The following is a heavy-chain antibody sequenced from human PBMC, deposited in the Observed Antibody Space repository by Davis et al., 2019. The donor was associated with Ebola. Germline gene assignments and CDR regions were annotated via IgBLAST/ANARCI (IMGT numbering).Heavy chain of an antibody. CDR1: GITFSNAW. D-gene: IGHD3-22*01. J-gene: IGHJ6*02. Sequence: PGGSLRLSCTASGITFSNAWMNWVRQAPGKGLEWVGRIKSKTDGGTTDYAAPVKGRFTISRDDSKNTLYLQMNSLKTEDTAVYYCTTKRRDYYDSRAYYYYYYGMDVWGQGTTVTVSS. CDR3: TTKRRDYYDSRAYYYYYYGMDV. CDR2: IKSKTDGGTT. V-gene: IGHV3-15*07.